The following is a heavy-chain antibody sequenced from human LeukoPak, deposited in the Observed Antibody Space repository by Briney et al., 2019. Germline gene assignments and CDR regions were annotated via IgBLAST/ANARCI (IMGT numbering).Heavy chain of an antibody. Sequence: ASVKVSCKASGYTFTGYYMHWVRQAPGQGLEWMGWINPNSGGTNYAQKFQGRVTMTRDTSISTAYMELSRLRSDDTAVYYCARDPQVYSYGEFDPWGQGTLVTVSS. CDR1: GYTFTGYY. V-gene: IGHV1-2*02. CDR3: ARDPQVYSYGEFDP. CDR2: INPNSGGT. D-gene: IGHD5-18*01. J-gene: IGHJ5*02.